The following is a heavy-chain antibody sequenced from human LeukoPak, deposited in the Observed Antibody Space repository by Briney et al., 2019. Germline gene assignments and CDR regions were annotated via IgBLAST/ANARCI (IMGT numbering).Heavy chain of an antibody. V-gene: IGHV1-69*04. CDR3: ARVDTAMVIDY. D-gene: IGHD5-18*01. Sequence: SVKVSCKASGGTFSCYAISWVRQAPGQGLEWMGRIIPILGIANYAQKFQGRVTITADKSTSTAYMELSSLRSEDTAVYYCARVDTAMVIDYWGQGTLVTVSS. CDR1: GGTFSCYA. CDR2: IIPILGIA. J-gene: IGHJ4*02.